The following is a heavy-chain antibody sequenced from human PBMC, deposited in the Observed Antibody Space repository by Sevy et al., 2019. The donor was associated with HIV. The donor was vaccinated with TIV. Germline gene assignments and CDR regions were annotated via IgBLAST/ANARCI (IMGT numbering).Heavy chain of an antibody. V-gene: IGHV3-30*02. CDR2: ISFDGSDK. Sequence: GGSLRLSCAASGFDFSTYDMHWVRQAPGKGLEWVAFISFDGSDKWYGDSVKGRFTISRDNSKNNLYVQMNTLREEDTAVYYCAKRERSYYDSSGNYDAFDVWGQGTSVTVSS. J-gene: IGHJ3*01. D-gene: IGHD3-22*01. CDR3: AKRERSYYDSSGNYDAFDV. CDR1: GFDFSTYD.